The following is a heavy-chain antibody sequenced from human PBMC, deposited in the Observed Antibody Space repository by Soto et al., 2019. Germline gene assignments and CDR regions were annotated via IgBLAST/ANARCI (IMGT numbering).Heavy chain of an antibody. CDR1: GFAFGSYA. V-gene: IGHV3-23*01. Sequence: EVHLLESGGGLLQAGGSLRLSCAASGFAFGSYAMSWVRQAPGKGLEWVSTLSDRGRTTHYADTVKGRFTISRDNSRSMMYLQMNSLRGEDTAIYFCAKGDSYYDFMLGGWGQGTLVTVSS. D-gene: IGHD3-3*01. J-gene: IGHJ4*02. CDR2: LSDRGRTT. CDR3: AKGDSYYDFMLGG.